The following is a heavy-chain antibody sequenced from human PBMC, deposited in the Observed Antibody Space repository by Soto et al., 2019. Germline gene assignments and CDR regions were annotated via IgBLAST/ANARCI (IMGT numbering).Heavy chain of an antibody. CDR1: GFTVSDNY. J-gene: IGHJ3*01. D-gene: IGHD6-19*01. CDR3: VKEGSGWNSRGSFDF. CDR2: IYSGGTT. Sequence: EVQLVESGGGLIQPGGSLRLSCAASGFTVSDNYISWVRQAPGKGLEWVSAIYSGGTTYYADSVKGRFTISRDNSKDTMYLQMNSLRAEDTATYYCVKEGSGWNSRGSFDFWGRGTMVTVSS. V-gene: IGHV3-53*01.